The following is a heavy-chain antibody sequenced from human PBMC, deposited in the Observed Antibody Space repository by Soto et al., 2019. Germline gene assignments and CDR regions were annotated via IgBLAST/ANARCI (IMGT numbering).Heavy chain of an antibody. V-gene: IGHV3-11*01. CDR3: AIDRFAARFFGI. Sequence: PGGSLRLSCAASGFTFSDYYMSWIRQAPGKGLEWISYISSSGSMIYYADSVKGRFTISRDNAKNSLYLQMNSLRAEDTAVYYCAIDRFAARFFGIWGQGTMVTVSS. CDR1: GFTFSDYY. D-gene: IGHD3-3*01. CDR2: ISSSGSMI. J-gene: IGHJ3*02.